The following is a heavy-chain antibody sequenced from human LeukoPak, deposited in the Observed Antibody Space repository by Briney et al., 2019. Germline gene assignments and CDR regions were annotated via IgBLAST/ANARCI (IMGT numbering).Heavy chain of an antibody. CDR3: ARTEWSYVWGSYRPGGFDY. V-gene: IGHV4-4*07. D-gene: IGHD3-16*02. CDR1: GGSISSYY. CDR2: IYTSGST. J-gene: IGHJ4*02. Sequence: KSSETLSLTCTVSGGSISSYYWSWIRQPAGKRLEWIGRIYTSGSTNYNPSLKSRVTMSVDTSKNQFSLKLSSVTAADTAVYYCARTEWSYVWGSYRPGGFDYWGQGTLVTVSS.